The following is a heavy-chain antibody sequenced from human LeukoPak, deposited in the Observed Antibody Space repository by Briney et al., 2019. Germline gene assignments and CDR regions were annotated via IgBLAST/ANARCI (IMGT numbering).Heavy chain of an antibody. J-gene: IGHJ4*02. CDR2: MDPNSGNT. CDR1: GYTFTSYD. CDR3: ASSLAYCGGDCHYYFDY. Sequence: ASVKVSCKASGYTFTSYDINWVRQATGQGLEWMGWMDPNSGNTGYAQKFQGRVTMTRNTSISTAYMELSSLRSEDTAVYYCASSLAYCGGDCHYYFDYWGQGTLVTVSS. D-gene: IGHD2-21*02. V-gene: IGHV1-8*01.